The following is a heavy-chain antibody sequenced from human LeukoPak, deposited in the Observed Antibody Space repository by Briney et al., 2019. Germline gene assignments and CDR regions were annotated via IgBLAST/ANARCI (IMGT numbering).Heavy chain of an antibody. CDR1: GGSISSSSYY. Sequence: SETLSLTCTVSGGSISSSSYYWGWIRQPPGKGLEWIGSIYYSGSTYYNPSLKSRVTISVDTSKNQFSLKLSSVTAADTAVYYCARPKSDCSSTSCPNWFDPWGQGTLVTVSS. CDR3: ARPKSDCSSTSCPNWFDP. J-gene: IGHJ5*02. D-gene: IGHD2-2*01. CDR2: IYYSGST. V-gene: IGHV4-39*01.